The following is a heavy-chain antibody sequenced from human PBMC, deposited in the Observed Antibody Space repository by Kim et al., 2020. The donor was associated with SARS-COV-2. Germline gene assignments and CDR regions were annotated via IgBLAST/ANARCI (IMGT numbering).Heavy chain of an antibody. Sequence: SVKVSCKASGGTFSSYAISWVRQAPGQGLEWMGGIIPIFGTANYAQKFQGRVTITADESTSTAYMDLSSLRYEDMAVYYCASVYSSGWYGWFDYWGQGTLVTVSS. CDR1: GGTFSSYA. D-gene: IGHD6-19*01. CDR3: ASVYSSGWYGWFDY. V-gene: IGHV1-69*13. J-gene: IGHJ4*02. CDR2: IIPIFGTA.